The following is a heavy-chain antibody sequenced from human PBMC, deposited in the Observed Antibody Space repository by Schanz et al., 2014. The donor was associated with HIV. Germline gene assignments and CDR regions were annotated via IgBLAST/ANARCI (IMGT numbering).Heavy chain of an antibody. V-gene: IGHV3-23*04. CDR1: GFTFSSYS. CDR2: ISGGGAGT. J-gene: IGHJ6*02. CDR3: AREREESIAYYYYGMDV. Sequence: EVQLVESGGGLVKPGGSLRLSCAASGFTFSSYSMNWVRQAPGKGLEWVSAISGGGAGTYYADPVKGRLTISRDNSKNTLYLQMNSLRAEDTAVYYCAREREESIAYYYYGMDVWGQGTAVTVSS. D-gene: IGHD1-26*01.